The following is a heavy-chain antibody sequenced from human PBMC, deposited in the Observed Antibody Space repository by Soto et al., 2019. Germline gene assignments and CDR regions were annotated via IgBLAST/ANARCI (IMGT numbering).Heavy chain of an antibody. CDR3: AKRKYCPSTTCFDY. D-gene: IGHD2-2*01. V-gene: IGHV3-66*01. J-gene: IGHJ4*02. CDR1: AFTASISR. Sequence: PGEERRLSYAGSAFTASISRMPWVRQVPGKGLEWVSIRYSDGRSYHAESVKGRFTISTDDSENTLYLQMSSLRAEDTAVYYCAKRKYCPSTTCFDYWGQGT. CDR2: RYSDGRS.